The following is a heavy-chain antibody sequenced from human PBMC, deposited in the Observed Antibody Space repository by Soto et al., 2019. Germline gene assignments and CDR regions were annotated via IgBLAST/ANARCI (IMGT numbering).Heavy chain of an antibody. D-gene: IGHD3-9*01. CDR1: GGSIRSSSYY. Sequence: SETLSLTCSVSGGSIRSSSYYWGWIRQAPGKGLEWIGTVFFSGSTFHNPSLQSRVTISLDTSKNQFSLKMTSVTVADTAVYYCASGSEDDDSTGHTFDPWGEGTLFSVSS. CDR2: VFFSGST. CDR3: ASGSEDDDSTGHTFDP. V-gene: IGHV4-39*01. J-gene: IGHJ5*02.